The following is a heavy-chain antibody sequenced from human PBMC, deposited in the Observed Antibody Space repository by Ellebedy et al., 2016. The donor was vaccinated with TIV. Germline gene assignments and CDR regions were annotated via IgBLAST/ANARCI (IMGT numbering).Heavy chain of an antibody. CDR1: GVTFSRYA. D-gene: IGHD3-10*01. CDR2: LIPMYGTT. J-gene: IGHJ5*02. Sequence: AASVKVSCKASGVTFSRYAVSWARQAPGQGLGWRGPLIPMYGTTHYAQKLQGRVTIAADESTNTAFMELSSLKSEDTAIYYCARGEYRNWFDPWGQGTLVTVSS. CDR3: ARGEYRNWFDP. V-gene: IGHV1-69*13.